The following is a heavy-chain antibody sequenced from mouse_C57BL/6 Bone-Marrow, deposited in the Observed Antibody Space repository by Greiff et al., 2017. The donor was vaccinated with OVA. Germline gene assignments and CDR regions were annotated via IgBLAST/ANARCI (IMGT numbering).Heavy chain of an antibody. CDR2: ISSGGDYI. D-gene: IGHD2-10*01. Sequence: EVQLVESGEGLVKPGGSLKLSCAASGFTFSSYAMSWVRQTPEKRLEWVAYISSGGDYIYYADTVKGRFTISRDNAKNTLFLQMTSLRSEDTAMYYCARRGAYYGNYVAFFDYWGQGTTLTVSS. J-gene: IGHJ2*01. CDR3: ARRGAYYGNYVAFFDY. CDR1: GFTFSSYA. V-gene: IGHV5S21*01.